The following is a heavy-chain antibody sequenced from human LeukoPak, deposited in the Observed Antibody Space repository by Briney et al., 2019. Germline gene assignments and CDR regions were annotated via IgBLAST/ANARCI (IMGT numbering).Heavy chain of an antibody. Sequence: PGGSLRLSCAASGFIFNGYGMHWVRQAPGKGLEWVAFIRYDGSNKYYADSVKGRFTISRDNSKNTLYLQMNSLRAEDTAVYYCAKYFFPFVVVTAIHFDYWGQGTLVTVSS. D-gene: IGHD2-21*02. J-gene: IGHJ4*02. CDR3: AKYFFPFVVVTAIHFDY. CDR1: GFIFNGYG. CDR2: IRYDGSNK. V-gene: IGHV3-30*02.